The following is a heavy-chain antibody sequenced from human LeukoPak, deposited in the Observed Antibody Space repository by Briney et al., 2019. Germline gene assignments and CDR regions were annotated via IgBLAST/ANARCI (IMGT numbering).Heavy chain of an antibody. CDR2: LWSDGIKT. J-gene: IGHJ4*02. V-gene: IGHV3-33*06. Sequence: GGSLRLSCATSGFTLTSYGMLWVRQDPGRGLEWVAALWSDGIKTSYADSVRGRFTISRDNAKNSLYLQMNSLRAEDTAVYYCAYDFWTDNDYWGQGTLVTVSS. D-gene: IGHD3/OR15-3a*01. CDR1: GFTLTSYG. CDR3: AYDFWTDNDY.